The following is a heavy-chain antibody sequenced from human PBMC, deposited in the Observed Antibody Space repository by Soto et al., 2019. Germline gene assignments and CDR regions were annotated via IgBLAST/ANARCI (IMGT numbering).Heavy chain of an antibody. CDR2: IYYSGST. V-gene: IGHV4-30-4*01. J-gene: IGHJ4*02. CDR1: GGSISSGDYY. D-gene: IGHD3-22*01. Sequence: SETLSLTCTVSGGSISSGDYYWSWIRQPPGKGLEWIGYIYYSGSTYYNPSLKSRVTISVDTSKNQFSLKLSSVTAADTAVYYCARGPKYYYDSSGYQYPFDYWGQGTLVTVSS. CDR3: ARGPKYYYDSSGYQYPFDY.